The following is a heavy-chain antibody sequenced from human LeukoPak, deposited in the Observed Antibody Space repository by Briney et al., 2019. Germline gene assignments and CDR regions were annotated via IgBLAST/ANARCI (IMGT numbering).Heavy chain of an antibody. V-gene: IGHV3-30-3*01. J-gene: IGHJ4*02. CDR1: GFTFSSYA. CDR2: ISYDGSNK. Sequence: GRSLRLSCAASGFTFSSYAMHWVRQAPGKGLEWVAVISYDGSNKYYADSVKGRFTISRDNSKNTLYLQMNSLRAEDTAVYYCAKDRLPSGYDCYFDYWGQGTLVTVSS. CDR3: AKDRLPSGYDCYFDY. D-gene: IGHD5-12*01.